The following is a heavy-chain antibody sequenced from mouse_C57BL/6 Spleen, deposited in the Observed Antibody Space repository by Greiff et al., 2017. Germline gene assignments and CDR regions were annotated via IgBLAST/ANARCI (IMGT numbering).Heavy chain of an antibody. CDR3: AGSERYFDY. J-gene: IGHJ2*01. CDR1: GYTFTSYW. CDR2: IDPSDSYT. V-gene: IGHV1-59*01. Sequence: VQLQQPGAELVRPGTSVKLSCKASGYTFTSYWMHWVKQRPGQGLEWIGVIDPSDSYTNYNQKFKGKATLTVDTSSSTAYMQLSSLTSEDSAVYYCAGSERYFDYWGQGTTLTVSS.